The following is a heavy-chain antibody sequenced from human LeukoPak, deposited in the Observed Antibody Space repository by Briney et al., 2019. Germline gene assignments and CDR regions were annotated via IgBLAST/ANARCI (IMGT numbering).Heavy chain of an antibody. J-gene: IGHJ6*03. V-gene: IGHV4-34*01. D-gene: IGHD1-14*01. CDR2: INHRGST. CDR3: ARTPESALSHYYMDV. CDR1: GGSFSGYY. Sequence: SETLSLTCAIYGGSFSGYYWSWIRQPPGKGLEWIGEINHRGSTNYNPSLKSRVTISVDTSRNSFSLELSSVTAADTAVYYCARTPESALSHYYMDVWGKGTTVTVSS.